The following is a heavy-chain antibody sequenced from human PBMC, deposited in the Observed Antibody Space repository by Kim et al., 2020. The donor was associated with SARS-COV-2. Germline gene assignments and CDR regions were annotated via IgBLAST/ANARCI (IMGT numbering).Heavy chain of an antibody. D-gene: IGHD3-22*01. Sequence: SETLSLTCTVSGGSISSSSYYWGWIRQPPGKGLEWIGSIYYSGSTYYNPSLKSRVTISVDTSKNQFSLKLSSVTAADTAVYYCASITMIVVAHDAFDIWGQGTMVTVSS. CDR2: IYYSGST. CDR1: GGSISSSSYY. V-gene: IGHV4-39*01. J-gene: IGHJ3*02. CDR3: ASITMIVVAHDAFDI.